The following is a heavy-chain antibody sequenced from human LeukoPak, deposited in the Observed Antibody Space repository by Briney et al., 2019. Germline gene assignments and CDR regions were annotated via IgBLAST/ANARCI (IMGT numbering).Heavy chain of an antibody. CDR1: GGSISTYY. Sequence: SESLSLTCTVSGGSISTYYWNWIRQSPGKGREWIGDILYTGTTNNNPSLKSGVTISVDTSKNQFSLEVTSVTAADSAIYYCARTRTGRRVFDFWGQGILVTVSS. D-gene: IGHD1-14*01. J-gene: IGHJ4*02. V-gene: IGHV4-59*08. CDR2: ILYTGTT. CDR3: ARTRTGRRVFDF.